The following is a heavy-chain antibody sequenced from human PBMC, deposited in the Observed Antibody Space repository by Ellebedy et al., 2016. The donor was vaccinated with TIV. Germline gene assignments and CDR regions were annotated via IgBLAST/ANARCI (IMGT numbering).Heavy chain of an antibody. CDR1: GFSFSSYS. Sequence: GGSLRLXXAASGFSFSSYSVNWVRQAPGKGLEWVSSISSSSNYIYYADSVKGRFIISRDNAKNSLYLQMNSLRAEDTAVYYCARESDYRLPLEYSSSLLPMDVWGKGTTVTVSS. CDR3: ARESDYRLPLEYSSSLLPMDV. D-gene: IGHD6-6*01. V-gene: IGHV3-21*01. CDR2: ISSSSNYI. J-gene: IGHJ6*04.